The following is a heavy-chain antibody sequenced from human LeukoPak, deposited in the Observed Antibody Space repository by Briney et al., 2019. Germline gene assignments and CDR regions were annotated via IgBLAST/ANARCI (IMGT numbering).Heavy chain of an antibody. V-gene: IGHV5-51*01. CDR3: ARHAQDYGDYEYYFDY. CDR2: IYPGDSDT. Sequence: GESLKFSCKGSGYSFTSYWIGWVRQMPGKGLEWMGIIYPGDSDTRYSPSFQGQVTISADKSISTAYLQWSSLKASDTVMYYCARHAQDYGDYEYYFDYWGQGTLVTVSS. CDR1: GYSFTSYW. D-gene: IGHD4-17*01. J-gene: IGHJ4*02.